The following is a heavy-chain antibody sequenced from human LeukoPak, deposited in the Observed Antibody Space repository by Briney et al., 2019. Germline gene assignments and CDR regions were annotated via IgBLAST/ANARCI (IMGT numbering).Heavy chain of an antibody. V-gene: IGHV4-39*07. Sequence: PSETLSLTCSVSGGSIARSDYIWDWIRQPPGKGLEWIGEINHSGRTNYNPSLKSRVTISVDTSKNQFSLKLSSVTAADTAVYYCARGLRYYDSSGLNYWGQGTLVTVSS. D-gene: IGHD3-22*01. J-gene: IGHJ4*02. CDR3: ARGLRYYDSSGLNY. CDR1: GGSIARSDYI. CDR2: INHSGRT.